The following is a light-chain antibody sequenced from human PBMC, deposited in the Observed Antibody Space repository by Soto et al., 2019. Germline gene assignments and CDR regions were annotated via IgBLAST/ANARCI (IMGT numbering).Light chain of an antibody. CDR1: SGSIASNY. Sequence: NFMLTQPHSVSESPGKMVTISCTRSSGSIASNYVQWYQQRPGSSPTTVIYEDNLTPSGVPDRFSGSIDSSSNSASLTISGLKTEDEADYYCQSYDSSNAWVFGGGTKVTVL. CDR2: EDN. CDR3: QSYDSSNAWV. J-gene: IGLJ3*02. V-gene: IGLV6-57*01.